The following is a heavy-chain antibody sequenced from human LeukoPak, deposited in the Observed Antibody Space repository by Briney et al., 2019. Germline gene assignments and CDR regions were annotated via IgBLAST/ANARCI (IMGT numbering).Heavy chain of an antibody. D-gene: IGHD6-19*01. CDR3: AKHGSVAGPPGDAFDI. CDR1: GFTFSSYA. J-gene: IGHJ3*02. CDR2: ISGSGGST. V-gene: IGHV3-23*01. Sequence: GGSLRLSCAASGFTFSSYAMSWIRQAPGKGLEWVSAISGSGGSTYYADSVKGRFTISRDNSKNTLYLQMNSLRAEDTAVYYCAKHGSVAGPPGDAFDIWGQGTMVTVSS.